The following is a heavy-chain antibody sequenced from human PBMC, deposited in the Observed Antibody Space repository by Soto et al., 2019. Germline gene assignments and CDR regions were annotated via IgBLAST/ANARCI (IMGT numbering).Heavy chain of an antibody. J-gene: IGHJ3*02. CDR2: IYYTGST. D-gene: IGHD2-15*01. CDR1: GGSVSSESHY. V-gene: IGHV4-61*01. CDR3: ARDLASGGNAFDI. Sequence: PSETLSLTCTVSGGSVSSESHYWSWIRQTPGKGLEWIGYIYYTGSTNYNPSLKGRVTMSVDTSRDQFSLWLSSVTAADTAVYFCARDLASGGNAFDIWGQGTMVTVSS.